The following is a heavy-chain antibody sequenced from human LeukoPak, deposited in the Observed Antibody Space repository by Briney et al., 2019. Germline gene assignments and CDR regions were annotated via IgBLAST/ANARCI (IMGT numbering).Heavy chain of an antibody. Sequence: GGSLRLSCAASGFTFSSYAMSWVRQAPGKGLEWVSAISGSGGSTYYADSVKGRFTISRDNSKNTLYLQMNSLRAEDTAVYYCAKFVHYYDSGGSDYWGQGTLVTVSS. D-gene: IGHD3-22*01. CDR1: GFTFSSYA. J-gene: IGHJ4*02. V-gene: IGHV3-23*01. CDR2: ISGSGGST. CDR3: AKFVHYYDSGGSDY.